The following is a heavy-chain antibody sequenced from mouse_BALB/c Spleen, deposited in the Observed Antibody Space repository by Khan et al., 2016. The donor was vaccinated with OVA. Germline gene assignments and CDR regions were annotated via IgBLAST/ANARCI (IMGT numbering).Heavy chain of an antibody. J-gene: IGHJ3*01. D-gene: IGHD3-3*01. CDR2: ITSGGSF. Sequence: EVQLQESGPGLVKPSQSLSLTCSVTGYSITSGYYWNWIRQFPGNKLEWMGYITSGGSFNYSPSLKNRLSITRVTSINQFFLKLNSGTPEDTVTYYCARAGRWFDYWGQGTLVTVSA. V-gene: IGHV3-6*02. CDR3: ARAGRWFDY. CDR1: GYSITSGYY.